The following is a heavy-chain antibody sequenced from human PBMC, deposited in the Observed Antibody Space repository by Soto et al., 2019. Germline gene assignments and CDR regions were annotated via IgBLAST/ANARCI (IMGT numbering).Heavy chain of an antibody. Sequence: QVQLVQSGTEVKKPGASVKVSCKASGYTFTTYGINWVRQAPGQGLEWMGWISGYNGNTNYAQKFQGRVTMTTDTSRTIAYMELRSLRFEDTAVYYCARGAHGSGYAVYWGQGTLVTVSS. CDR1: GYTFTTYG. CDR3: ARGAHGSGYAVY. CDR2: ISGYNGNT. V-gene: IGHV1-18*01. D-gene: IGHD3-3*01. J-gene: IGHJ4*02.